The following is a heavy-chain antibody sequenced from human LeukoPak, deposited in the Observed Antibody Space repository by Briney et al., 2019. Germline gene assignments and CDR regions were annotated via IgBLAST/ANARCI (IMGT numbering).Heavy chain of an antibody. V-gene: IGHV3-23*01. Sequence: PGGSLGLSCAASGFTVSSNYMSWVRQAPGKGLEWVSAISGSGGSTYYADSVKGRFTISRDNSKNTLYLQMNSLRAEDTAVYYCAKDYYDFWSGYTPFDYWGQGTLVTVSS. CDR3: AKDYYDFWSGYTPFDY. J-gene: IGHJ4*02. D-gene: IGHD3-3*01. CDR1: GFTVSSNY. CDR2: ISGSGGST.